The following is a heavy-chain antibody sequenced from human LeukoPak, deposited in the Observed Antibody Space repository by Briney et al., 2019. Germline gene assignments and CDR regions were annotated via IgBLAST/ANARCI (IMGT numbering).Heavy chain of an antibody. J-gene: IGHJ6*02. CDR3: ARDSLICSSTSCYGDGSEYHYYYYGMDV. CDR1: GYTFTSYG. Sequence: ASVKVSCKASGYTFTSYGISWVRQAPGQGLEWMGWISAYNGNTNYAQKLQGRVTMTTDTSTSTAYMELRSLRSDDTAVYYCARDSLICSSTSCYGDGSEYHYYYYGMDVWGQGTTVTVSS. CDR2: ISAYNGNT. V-gene: IGHV1-18*01. D-gene: IGHD2-2*01.